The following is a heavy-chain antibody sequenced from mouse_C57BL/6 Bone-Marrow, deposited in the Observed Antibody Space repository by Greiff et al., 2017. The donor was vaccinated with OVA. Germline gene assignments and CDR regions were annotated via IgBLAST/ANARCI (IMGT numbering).Heavy chain of an antibody. CDR2: IDPSDSYT. D-gene: IGHD1-1*01. J-gene: IGHJ2*01. V-gene: IGHV1-69*01. CDR1: GYTFTSYW. Sequence: QVQLQQPGAELVMPGASVKLSCKASGYTFTSYWMHWVKQRPGQGLEWIGEIDPSDSYTKYNQKFKGKSTLTVDKSSSTAYMQLSSLTSEDSAVYYCARLSTTVDGYFDYWGQGTTLTVSS. CDR3: ARLSTTVDGYFDY.